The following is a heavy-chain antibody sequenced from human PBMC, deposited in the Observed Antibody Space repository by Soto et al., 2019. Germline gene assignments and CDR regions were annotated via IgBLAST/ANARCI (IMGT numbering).Heavy chain of an antibody. Sequence: ASVKVSCKASGYTFTSYAMHWVRQAPGQRLEWMGWINAGNGNTKYSQKFQGRVTITRDTSASTAYMELSSLRSEDTAVYYCARAGVSGSYQGLPDYWGQGSLVIVSS. J-gene: IGHJ4*02. CDR1: GYTFTSYA. V-gene: IGHV1-3*01. CDR2: INAGNGNT. D-gene: IGHD1-26*01. CDR3: ARAGVSGSYQGLPDY.